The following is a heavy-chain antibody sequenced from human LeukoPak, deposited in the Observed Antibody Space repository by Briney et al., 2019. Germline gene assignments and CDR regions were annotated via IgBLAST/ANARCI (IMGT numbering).Heavy chain of an antibody. CDR3: ARVGDGYYYDSSGYYYVAFDP. CDR1: RGSISSGDYY. J-gene: IGHJ5*02. V-gene: IGHV4-30-4*08. Sequence: PSQTLSHTCTHSRGSISSGDYYWSWIRQPPGKGLEWIGYIYYSGSTYYNPSLKSRVTISVDTSKNQFSLKLSSVTAADTAVYYCARVGDGYYYDSSGYYYVAFDPWGQGTLVTVSS. CDR2: IYYSGST. D-gene: IGHD3-22*01.